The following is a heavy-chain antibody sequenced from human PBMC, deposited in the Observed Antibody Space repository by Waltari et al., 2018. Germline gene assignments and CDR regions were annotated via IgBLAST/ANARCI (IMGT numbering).Heavy chain of an antibody. J-gene: IGHJ4*02. Sequence: VRLDQWGTALVAPWETLSLNCAVFEGSFRAFFWSWVRQAPGKGLEWIGEINHGVKTDYNPSLKSRLFMSVDPSKNQFSLMLSSVTAADTAVYYCVRSHCIGDSCFRYFDSWGQGTLVTVSS. CDR1: EGSFRAFF. CDR3: VRSHCIGDSCFRYFDS. D-gene: IGHD2-15*01. V-gene: IGHV4-34*01. CDR2: INHGVKT.